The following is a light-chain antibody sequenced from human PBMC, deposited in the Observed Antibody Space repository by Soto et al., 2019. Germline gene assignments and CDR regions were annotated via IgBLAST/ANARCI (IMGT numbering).Light chain of an antibody. J-gene: IGKJ3*01. CDR3: QQYGGSPLT. CDR2: GAF. Sequence: EIVLTQSPGTLSLSPGERATLSCRASQSVSTSYLAWYQQKAGQAPRLLIYGAFTRANGIPDRFSGSGSGTDFTLTISRLEPEDFAVYYCQQYGGSPLTFGPGTKVDIK. CDR1: QSVSTSY. V-gene: IGKV3-20*01.